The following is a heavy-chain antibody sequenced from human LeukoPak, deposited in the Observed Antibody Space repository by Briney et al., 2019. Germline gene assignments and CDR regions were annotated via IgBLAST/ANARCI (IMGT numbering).Heavy chain of an antibody. CDR1: GFTFSGSA. CDR3: TSTAEMAKN. D-gene: IGHD5-24*01. Sequence: TGGSLRLSCAASGFTFSGSAMHWVRQASGKGLEWVGRIRSKANSYATAYAASVKGRFTISRDDSKNTAYLQMNSLKTEDTAVYYCTSTAEMAKNWGQGTLVTVSS. CDR2: IRSKANSYAT. V-gene: IGHV3-73*01. J-gene: IGHJ4*02.